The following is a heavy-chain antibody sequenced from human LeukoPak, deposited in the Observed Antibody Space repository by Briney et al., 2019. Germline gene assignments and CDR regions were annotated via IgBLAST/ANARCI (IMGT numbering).Heavy chain of an antibody. CDR1: GFTFSSYA. J-gene: IGHJ3*02. D-gene: IGHD6-19*01. Sequence: GGSLRLSCAASGFTFSSYAMHWVRQAPGKGLEWVAVISYDGSNKYYADSVKGRFTISRDNSKNTLYLQMNSLRAEDTAVYYCTRDRIAVAGTRYAFDIWGQGTMVTVSS. CDR3: TRDRIAVAGTRYAFDI. CDR2: ISYDGSNK. V-gene: IGHV3-30*04.